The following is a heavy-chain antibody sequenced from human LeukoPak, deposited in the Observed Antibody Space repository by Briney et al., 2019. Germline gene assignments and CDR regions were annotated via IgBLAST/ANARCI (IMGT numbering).Heavy chain of an antibody. Sequence: SETLSLTCTVSGGSISSGSYYWSWIRQPAGKGLEWIGRIYTSGSTNYNPSLKGRVTISVDTSKNQFSLKLSSVTAADTAVYYCARDRGLYSNYPVMIDPWGQGTLVTVSS. CDR2: IYTSGST. CDR1: GGSISSGSYY. J-gene: IGHJ5*02. CDR3: ARDRGLYSNYPVMIDP. V-gene: IGHV4-61*02. D-gene: IGHD4-11*01.